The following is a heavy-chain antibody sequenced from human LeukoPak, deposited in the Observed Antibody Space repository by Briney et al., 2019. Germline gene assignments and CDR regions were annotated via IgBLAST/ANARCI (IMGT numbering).Heavy chain of an antibody. CDR1: GFTFSSYW. V-gene: IGHV3-7*01. CDR3: ATGYSSGWYDY. Sequence: GSLRLSCAASGFTFSSYWMSWVRQAPGKGLEWVANIKQDGSEKYYVDSVKGRFTISRDNAKNSLYLQMNSLRAEDTAVYYCATGYSSGWYDYWGQGTLVTVSS. D-gene: IGHD6-19*01. CDR2: IKQDGSEK. J-gene: IGHJ4*02.